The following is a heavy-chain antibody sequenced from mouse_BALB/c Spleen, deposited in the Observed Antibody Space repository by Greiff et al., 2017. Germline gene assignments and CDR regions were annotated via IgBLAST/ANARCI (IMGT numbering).Heavy chain of an antibody. CDR3: ARPFSNWDVRYFDY. D-gene: IGHD4-1*01. Sequence: EVQLQQSGAELVKPGASVKLSCTASGFNIKDTYMHWVKQRPEQGLEWIGRIDPANGNTKYDPKFQGKATITADTSSNTAYLQLSSLTSEDTAVYYCARPFSNWDVRYFDYWGQGTTLTVSS. CDR1: GFNIKDTY. J-gene: IGHJ2*01. V-gene: IGHV14-3*02. CDR2: IDPANGNT.